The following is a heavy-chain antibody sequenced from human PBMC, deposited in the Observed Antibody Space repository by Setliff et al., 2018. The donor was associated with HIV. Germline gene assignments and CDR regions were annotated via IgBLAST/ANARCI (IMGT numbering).Heavy chain of an antibody. V-gene: IGHV3-23*03. D-gene: IGHD4-4*01. J-gene: IGHJ4*01. CDR1: GFTFSDYY. Sequence: GGSLRLSCAASGFTFSDYYMSWIRQAPGKGLEWVSVIYSGDGTSYYADSVKGRFTIFRDNSRNTLYLQMNSLRAEDTATYYCVKGGDYTNPFDYWGHGTLVTVSS. CDR2: IYSGDGTS. CDR3: VKGGDYTNPFDY.